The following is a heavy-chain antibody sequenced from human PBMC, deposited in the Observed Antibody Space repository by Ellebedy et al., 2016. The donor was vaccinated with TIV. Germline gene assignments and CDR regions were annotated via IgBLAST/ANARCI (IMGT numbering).Heavy chain of an antibody. CDR3: AKGSSSWYGAVDY. Sequence: GGSLRLSXAASGFSLSDYAMYWVRQAPGKGLQWVAVFSSDGNFDYYADSVKGRFTISRDSFKNTLYLQMHSLRADDTAVYYCAKGSSSWYGAVDYWGQGTLVTVSS. J-gene: IGHJ4*02. V-gene: IGHV3-30*14. D-gene: IGHD6-13*01. CDR2: FSSDGNFD. CDR1: GFSLSDYA.